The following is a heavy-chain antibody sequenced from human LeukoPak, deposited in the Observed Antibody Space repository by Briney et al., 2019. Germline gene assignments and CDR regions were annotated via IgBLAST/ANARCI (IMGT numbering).Heavy chain of an antibody. CDR2: INSDGSST. Sequence: GGSLRLSCAASGITFSSYWMHWVRQTPGKGLVWVSRINSDGSSTTYADSVKGRFTISRDNSKNTLYLQMNSLRAEDTAVYYCAKDADSPLWFGDHFDYWGQGTLVTVSS. CDR3: AKDADSPLWFGDHFDY. CDR1: GITFSSYW. V-gene: IGHV3-74*01. D-gene: IGHD3-10*01. J-gene: IGHJ4*02.